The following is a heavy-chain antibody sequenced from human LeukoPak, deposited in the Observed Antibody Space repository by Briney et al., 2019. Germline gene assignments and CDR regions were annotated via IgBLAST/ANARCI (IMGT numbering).Heavy chain of an antibody. V-gene: IGHV4-59*01. CDR2: IHYSGTT. D-gene: IGHD1-26*01. J-gene: IGHJ4*02. Sequence: KPSETLSLTCAVYGGSFSGYYWSWIRQPPGKGLEWIGYIHYSGTTNYNPSLKSRVTISVDTSKNHFSLKLTSMTAADTAVFYCARVSGSYDYFDYWGQGTLVTVSS. CDR1: GGSFSGYY. CDR3: ARVSGSYDYFDY.